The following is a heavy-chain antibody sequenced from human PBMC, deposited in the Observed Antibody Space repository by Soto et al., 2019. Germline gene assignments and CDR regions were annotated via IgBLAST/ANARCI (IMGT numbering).Heavy chain of an antibody. CDR1: GFTFSSYA. Sequence: SLRLSCAASGFTFSSYAMHWVRQAPGKGLEWVAVLSSDGTNKYYADSVKGRFTISRDNAKNSLYLQMMSLRGEDTAIYYCARGDYSDTSGPFSDAFDIWGQGTVVTVSS. V-gene: IGHV3-30*03. CDR3: ARGDYSDTSGPFSDAFDI. J-gene: IGHJ3*02. D-gene: IGHD3-22*01. CDR2: LSSDGTNK.